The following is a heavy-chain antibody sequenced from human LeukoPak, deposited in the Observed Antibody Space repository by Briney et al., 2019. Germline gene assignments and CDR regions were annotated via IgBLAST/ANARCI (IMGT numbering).Heavy chain of an antibody. Sequence: GGSLRLSCTASGFSFSNSWMTWVRQAPGKGLEWVGRAKGKIDGGTIDYAAPVKDRSTISRDDSKNTLYLQIKSLKTEDTAVYFCATAIYCGGYLGYCFDHWGQGTLVTVSS. D-gene: IGHD4-17*01. CDR2: AKGKIDGGTI. CDR1: GFSFSNSW. V-gene: IGHV3-15*01. CDR3: ATAIYCGGYLGYCFDH. J-gene: IGHJ4*02.